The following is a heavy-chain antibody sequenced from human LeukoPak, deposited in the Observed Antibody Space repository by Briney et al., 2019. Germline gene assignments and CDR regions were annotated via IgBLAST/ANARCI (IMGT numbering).Heavy chain of an antibody. CDR3: VRSYCGGDCSSGYSDY. CDR2: INPSGGST. J-gene: IGHJ4*02. V-gene: IGHV1-46*01. D-gene: IGHD2-21*02. CDR1: GYTFTSYY. Sequence: GASVKVSCKASGYTFTSYYMHWVRQAPGQGLEWMGIINPSGGSTTYAQKFQGRVTMTRDTSTSTIYMELSSLRSEDTAVYYCVRSYCGGDCSSGYSDYWGQGTLVTVSS.